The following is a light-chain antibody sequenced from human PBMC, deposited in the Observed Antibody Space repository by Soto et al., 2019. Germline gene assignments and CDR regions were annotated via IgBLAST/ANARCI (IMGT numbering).Light chain of an antibody. CDR1: SSSIGNNY. J-gene: IGLJ1*01. CDR2: ESN. V-gene: IGLV1-51*02. CDR3: GSWDNSLSGFV. Sequence: QSALTQPPSVSAAPGQKVIISCSGSSSSIGNNYVSWYQRLPGTAPKLLIYESNRRPLGISDRFSASKSGTSATLGISGLLSGDEADYYCGSWDNSLSGFVFGTGTKVTVL.